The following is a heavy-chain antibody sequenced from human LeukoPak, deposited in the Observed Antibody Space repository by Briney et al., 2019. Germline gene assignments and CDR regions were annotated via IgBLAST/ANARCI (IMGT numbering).Heavy chain of an antibody. V-gene: IGHV3-43*01. J-gene: IGHJ4*02. CDR2: ISWDGGST. Sequence: GGSLRLSCAASGFTFDDYTMHWVRQAPGKGLEWVSLISWDGGSTYYADSVKGRFTISRDNAKNPLYLQMNSLRAEDTAVYYCARDYSDYDFWSGYTDYWGQGTLVTVSS. D-gene: IGHD3-3*01. CDR1: GFTFDDYT. CDR3: ARDYSDYDFWSGYTDY.